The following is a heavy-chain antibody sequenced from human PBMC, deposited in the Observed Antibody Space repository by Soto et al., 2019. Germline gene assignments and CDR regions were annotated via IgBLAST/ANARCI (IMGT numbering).Heavy chain of an antibody. CDR3: AHIIGGYKEDNFDY. CDR1: GFSLSTSGMG. D-gene: IGHD5-12*01. Sequence: QITLKESGPTLVKPTQTLTLTCTFSGFSLSTSGMGVGWIRQPPGKALEWLALIYWDDDKRYSPSLQSRLTITKDTSKNQVVLTMTNMDPVDTATYYCAHIIGGYKEDNFDYWGQGTLVTVSS. CDR2: IYWDDDK. V-gene: IGHV2-5*02. J-gene: IGHJ4*02.